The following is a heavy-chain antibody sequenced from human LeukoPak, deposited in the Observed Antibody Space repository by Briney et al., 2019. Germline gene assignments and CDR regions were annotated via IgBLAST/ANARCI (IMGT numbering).Heavy chain of an antibody. CDR2: ISSSGSTI. D-gene: IGHD3-22*01. CDR1: GFTFSDYY. J-gene: IGHJ3*02. CDR3: ARAGGYYDSSGYYNDQDAFDI. V-gene: IGHV3-11*01. Sequence: GGSLRLSCAASGFTFSDYYMSWIRQAPGKGLEWVSYISSSGSTIYYADSVKGRFTTSRDNAKNSLYLQMNSLRAEDTAVYYCARAGGYYDSSGYYNDQDAFDIWGQGTMVTVSS.